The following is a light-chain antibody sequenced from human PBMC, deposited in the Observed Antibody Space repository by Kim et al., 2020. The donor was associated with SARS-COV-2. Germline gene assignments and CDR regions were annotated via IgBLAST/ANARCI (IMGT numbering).Light chain of an antibody. Sequence: SASVGDRVIITCRASQSISTSLNWYQQKAGRAPNLLIYDAYTVQSGVPSRFSGSASGTDFALTISNVQPEDFAIYYCQQSHDFPYNFGQGTKLEIK. CDR1: QSISTS. CDR2: DAY. V-gene: IGKV1-39*01. J-gene: IGKJ2*01. CDR3: QQSHDFPYN.